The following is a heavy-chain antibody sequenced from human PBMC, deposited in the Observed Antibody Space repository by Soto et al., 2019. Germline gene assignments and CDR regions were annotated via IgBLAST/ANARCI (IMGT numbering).Heavy chain of an antibody. Sequence: GGSLRLSCTASGFTFGDYAMSWFRQAPGKGLEWVGFIRSKAYGGTTEYAASVKGRFTISRDDSKSIAYLQMNSLKTEDTAVYYCTSAVDTAMVFDYWGQGTLVTVSS. CDR1: GFTFGDYA. D-gene: IGHD5-18*01. V-gene: IGHV3-49*03. J-gene: IGHJ4*02. CDR2: IRSKAYGGTT. CDR3: TSAVDTAMVFDY.